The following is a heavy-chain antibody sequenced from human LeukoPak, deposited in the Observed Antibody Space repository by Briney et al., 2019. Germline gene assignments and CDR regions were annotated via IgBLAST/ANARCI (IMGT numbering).Heavy chain of an antibody. CDR1: GFTVSSNY. CDR2: IYSGGST. CDR3: ARGTITIFGVVIRGSYYMDV. V-gene: IGHV3-66*01. J-gene: IGHJ6*03. Sequence: GGSLRLSCAASGFTVSSNYMSWVRQAPGKGLEWVSVIYSGGSTYYADSVKGRFTISRDNAKNSLYLQMNSLRAEDTAVYYCARGTITIFGVVIRGSYYMDVWGKGTTVTVSS. D-gene: IGHD3-3*01.